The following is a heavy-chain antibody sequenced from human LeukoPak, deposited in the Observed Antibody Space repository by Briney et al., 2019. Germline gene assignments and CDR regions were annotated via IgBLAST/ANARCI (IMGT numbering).Heavy chain of an antibody. V-gene: IGHV3-30*04. CDR2: ISYDGSNK. CDR1: GFTFSSYA. CDR3: AREGTVVRGVVNVRYFDY. Sequence: QPGGSLRLSCAASGFTFSSYAMHWVRQAPGKGLEWVAVISYDGSNKYYADSVKGRFTISRDNSKNILSLQMNSLRAEDTAGYYCAREGTVVRGVVNVRYFDYWGQGTVVTVSS. D-gene: IGHD3-10*01. J-gene: IGHJ4*02.